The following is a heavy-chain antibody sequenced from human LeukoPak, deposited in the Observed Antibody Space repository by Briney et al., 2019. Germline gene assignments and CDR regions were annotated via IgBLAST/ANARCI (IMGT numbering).Heavy chain of an antibody. V-gene: IGHV3-33*06. D-gene: IGHD4-17*01. Sequence: GGSLRLSCAASGFTFSSYSMHWVRQAPGKGLEWVAVIWYDGSNKYYADSVKGRFTISRDNSKNTLYLQMNSLRAEDTAVYYCAKGLYADSFFDYWGQGTLVTVSS. CDR1: GFTFSSYS. J-gene: IGHJ4*02. CDR3: AKGLYADSFFDY. CDR2: IWYDGSNK.